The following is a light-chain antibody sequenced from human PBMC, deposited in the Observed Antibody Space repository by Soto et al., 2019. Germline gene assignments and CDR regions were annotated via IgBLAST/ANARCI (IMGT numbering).Light chain of an antibody. V-gene: IGKV3-15*01. CDR1: QIVSDN. CDR2: GAS. CDR3: HKSNNWPYT. J-gene: IGKJ2*01. Sequence: VMTQSPATLSVSPGERVTLSCRASQIVSDNFAWYQQKPGQAPRLLISGASTRATGIPARFSGSRSGTAFRLTICRLQADCFPVFFWHKSNNWPYTFGQGTKLDIK.